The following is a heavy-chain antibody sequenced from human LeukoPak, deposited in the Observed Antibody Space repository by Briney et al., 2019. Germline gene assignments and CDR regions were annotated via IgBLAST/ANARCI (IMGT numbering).Heavy chain of an antibody. V-gene: IGHV3-23*01. CDR3: AKGRTAYCSSTSCYTIDY. CDR2: ISGSGGST. Sequence: GGSLRLSCAAPGFTFSSYAMTWVRQAPGKGLEWVSGISGSGGSTYYADSVKGRFTISRDNSKNPLYLQMNSLRAEDTAVYYCAKGRTAYCSSTSCYTIDYWGQGTLVTVSS. J-gene: IGHJ4*02. CDR1: GFTFSSYA. D-gene: IGHD2-2*02.